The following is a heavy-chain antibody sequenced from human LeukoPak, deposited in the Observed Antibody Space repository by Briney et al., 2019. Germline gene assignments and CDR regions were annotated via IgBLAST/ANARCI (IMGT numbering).Heavy chain of an antibody. V-gene: IGHV3-74*01. CDR3: ARVGYSYGNYNWFDP. CDR2: INSDGSRT. CDR1: GLTFSSYW. D-gene: IGHD5-18*01. J-gene: IGHJ5*02. Sequence: GGSLRLSCAASGLTFSSYWMHWVRQAPGKGLVWVSRINSDGSRTNYADSVKGRFTISRDNAKNTLYLQMNSLRTEDTAVYYCARVGYSYGNYNWFDPWGQGTLVTVSS.